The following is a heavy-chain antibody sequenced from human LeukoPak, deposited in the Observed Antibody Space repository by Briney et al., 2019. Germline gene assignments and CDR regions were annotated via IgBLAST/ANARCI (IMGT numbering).Heavy chain of an antibody. CDR1: GYTFTSYG. CDR2: IRAYNGNT. V-gene: IGHV1-18*01. D-gene: IGHD3-22*01. J-gene: IGHJ5*02. Sequence: ASVKVSCKASGYTFTSYGISWVRQAPGQGLEWMGWIRAYNGNTNYAQKLQGRVTMTTDTSTSTAYMELRSLRSDDTAVYYCAREVGLAYYYDSSGRTNWFDPWGQGTLVTVSS. CDR3: AREVGLAYYYDSSGRTNWFDP.